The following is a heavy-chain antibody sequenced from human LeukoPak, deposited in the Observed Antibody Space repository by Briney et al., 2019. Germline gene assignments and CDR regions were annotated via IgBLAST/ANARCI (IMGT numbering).Heavy chain of an antibody. CDR1: GFTFSSYE. V-gene: IGHV3-48*03. J-gene: IGHJ5*02. D-gene: IGHD3-22*01. CDR2: ISSSGSTI. CDR3: ARSHPHYYDSSGYYSEPRFDP. Sequence: GGSLRLSCAASGFTFSSYEMNWVRQAPGKGLEWVSYISSSGSTIYYADSVKGRFTISRDNAKNSLYLQMNSLRAEDTAVYYCARSHPHYYDSSGYYSEPRFDPWGQGTLVTVSS.